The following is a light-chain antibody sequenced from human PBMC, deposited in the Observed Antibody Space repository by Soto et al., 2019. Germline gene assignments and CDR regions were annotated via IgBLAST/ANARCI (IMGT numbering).Light chain of an antibody. CDR2: GAS. J-gene: IGKJ5*01. CDR1: QSVSSSQ. CDR3: QHYGNSPLT. V-gene: IGKV3-20*01. Sequence: EIVLTQSPFTLSLSPGEGGTLCCRAGQSVSSSQLAWYQKKPGQAPRLLVYGASSRATGIPERFSGRVSETALPLSISRLETEDVAVYYCQHYGNSPLTFGQGTRLEIK.